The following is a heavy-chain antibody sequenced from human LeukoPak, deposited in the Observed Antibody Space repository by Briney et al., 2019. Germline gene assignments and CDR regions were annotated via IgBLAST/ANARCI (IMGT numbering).Heavy chain of an antibody. J-gene: IGHJ4*02. Sequence: SETLSLTCAVYGGSFSGYYWSWIRQPPGKGLEWIGYIYYSGSTNYNPSLKSRVTISVDTSKNQFSLKLSSVTAADTAVYYCAGLEGGSWPSGGYWGQGTLVTVSS. CDR2: IYYSGST. CDR1: GGSFSGYY. V-gene: IGHV4-59*01. CDR3: AGLEGGSWPSGGY. D-gene: IGHD1-26*01.